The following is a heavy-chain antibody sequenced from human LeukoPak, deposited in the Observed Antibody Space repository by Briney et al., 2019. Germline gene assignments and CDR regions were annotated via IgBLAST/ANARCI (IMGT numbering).Heavy chain of an antibody. Sequence: GGSLRLSCAASGFTFSSYGMHWVRQAPGKGLEWVAVISYDGSNKYYADSVKGRFTISRDKSKNTLYLQMNSLRAEDTAVYYCAKLVLDCSSTSCYTDDYWGQGTLVTVSS. CDR1: GFTFSSYG. D-gene: IGHD2-2*02. J-gene: IGHJ4*02. V-gene: IGHV3-30*18. CDR3: AKLVLDCSSTSCYTDDY. CDR2: ISYDGSNK.